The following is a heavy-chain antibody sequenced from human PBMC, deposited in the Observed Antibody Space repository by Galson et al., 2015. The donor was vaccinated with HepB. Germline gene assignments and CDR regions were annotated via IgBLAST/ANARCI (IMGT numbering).Heavy chain of an antibody. CDR1: GFTFSSYS. V-gene: IGHV3-21*01. Sequence: SLRLSCAASGFTFSSYSMNWVRQAPGKGLEWVSSISSSSSYIYYADSVKGRFTISRDNAKNSLYLQMNSLRAEDTAVYYCARDLRFGELVGDYWGQGILVTVSS. CDR2: ISSSSSYI. D-gene: IGHD3-10*01. J-gene: IGHJ4*02. CDR3: ARDLRFGELVGDY.